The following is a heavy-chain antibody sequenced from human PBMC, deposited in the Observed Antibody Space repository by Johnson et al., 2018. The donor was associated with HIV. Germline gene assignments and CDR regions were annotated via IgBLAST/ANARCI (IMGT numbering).Heavy chain of an antibody. CDR3: SRVRAAVAYVGGAFDI. CDR2: INWNGGRT. Sequence: MLLVESGGGVVRPGGSLRLSCAASGFTFDDYGMSWVRQAPGKGLEWVSGINWNGGRTGYADSVKGRFTISRDTSKNTLYLQMNSLRAEDAAVYYWSRVRAAVAYVGGAFDIWGQRTMVTVSS. CDR1: GFTFDDYG. J-gene: IGHJ3*02. V-gene: IGHV3-20*04. D-gene: IGHD6-19*01.